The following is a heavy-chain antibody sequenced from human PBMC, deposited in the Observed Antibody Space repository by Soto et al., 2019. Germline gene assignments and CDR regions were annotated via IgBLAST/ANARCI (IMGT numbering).Heavy chain of an antibody. CDR1: GFTLSSYE. Sequence: GGSLRLSCAASGFTLSSYEVNWVRQAPGKGLEWVSYISSSGNTVYYADSVKGRFTISRDNAKNSLYLQMNSLRVEDTAVYYCASRTTGGFDYWGQGTPVTVSS. CDR3: ASRTTGGFDY. V-gene: IGHV3-48*03. J-gene: IGHJ4*02. D-gene: IGHD4-17*01. CDR2: ISSSGNTV.